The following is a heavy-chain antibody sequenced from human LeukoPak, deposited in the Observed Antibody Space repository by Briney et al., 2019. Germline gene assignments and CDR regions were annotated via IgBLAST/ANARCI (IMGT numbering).Heavy chain of an antibody. Sequence: GGSLRLSCAASGFTFDNYAMNWVRQVPGKGLEWISLVSWNSGTIGYADSVKGRFTISRDNANNFLYLQMNSLRAEDTALYYCARAYKDRSLAGKKEFFQHWGQGTLVTVSS. CDR1: GFTFDNYA. CDR3: ARAYKDRSLAGKKEFFQH. D-gene: IGHD6-19*01. CDR2: VSWNSGTI. J-gene: IGHJ1*01. V-gene: IGHV3-9*01.